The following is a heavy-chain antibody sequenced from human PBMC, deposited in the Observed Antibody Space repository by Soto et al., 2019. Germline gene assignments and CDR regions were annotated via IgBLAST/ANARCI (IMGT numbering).Heavy chain of an antibody. D-gene: IGHD3-9*01. CDR2: IYYSGST. Sequence: SETLSLTCTVSGGFISSYYWSWIRQPPGKGLEWIGYIYYSGSTYYNPSLKSRVTISVDTSKNQFSLKLSSVTAADTAVYYCARWRYYDILTGYGNFDYWGQGTLVTVSS. CDR3: ARWRYYDILTGYGNFDY. V-gene: IGHV4-59*12. J-gene: IGHJ4*02. CDR1: GGFISSYY.